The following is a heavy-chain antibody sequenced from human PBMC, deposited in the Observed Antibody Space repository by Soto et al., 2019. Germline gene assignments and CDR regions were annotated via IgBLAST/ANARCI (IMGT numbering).Heavy chain of an antibody. J-gene: IGHJ6*02. CDR3: ARGRGLDV. CDR2: IKPDGTEK. V-gene: IGHV3-7*04. Sequence: ESGGDLVQPGGSLRLSCAASGFTFSNFWMTWVRQAPGKGLEWVANIKPDGTEKYYVDSVKGRFTVSRDNAKNSLDLQMNSLRVEDTAVYYCARGRGLDVRGQGTTVTVSS. CDR1: GFTFSNFW.